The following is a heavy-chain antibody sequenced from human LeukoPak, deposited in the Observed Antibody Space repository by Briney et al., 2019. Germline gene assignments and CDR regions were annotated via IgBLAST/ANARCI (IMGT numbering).Heavy chain of an antibody. CDR3: ARAASTGTVDY. Sequence: GGSLRLSCAASRFTFSIYWMSWVRQAPGKGLEWVANINQDGSEEYYVDSVEGRFTISRDNAKNSLYLQMNSLRADDTALYYCARAASTGTVDYWGQGTLVTVSS. V-gene: IGHV3-7*01. J-gene: IGHJ4*02. D-gene: IGHD6-13*01. CDR1: RFTFSIYW. CDR2: INQDGSEE.